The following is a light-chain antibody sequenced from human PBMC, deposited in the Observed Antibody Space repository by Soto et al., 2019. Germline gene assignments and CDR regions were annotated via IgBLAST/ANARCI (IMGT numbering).Light chain of an antibody. V-gene: IGLV2-14*01. J-gene: IGLJ1*01. Sequence: QSVLTQPASVSGSPGQSITISCTGTSSDVGGYNYVSWYQQHPGKAPKLMICDVSNRPSGVSNRFSGSKSGNTASLTISGLQAEDEADYYCSSYTSSSTPIYVFGTGTKVTVL. CDR2: DVS. CDR3: SSYTSSSTPIYV. CDR1: SSDVGGYNY.